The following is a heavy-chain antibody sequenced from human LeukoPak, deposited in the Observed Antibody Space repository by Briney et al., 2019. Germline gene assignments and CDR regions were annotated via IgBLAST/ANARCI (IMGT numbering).Heavy chain of an antibody. CDR3: ARHSLRYGYNLPEAFDI. Sequence: SETLSLTCAVYGGSFSGYYWSWIRQPPGKGLEWIGEINHSGSTNYNPSLKSRVTISVDTSKNQFSLKLSSVTAADTAVYYCARHSLRYGYNLPEAFDIWGQGTLVTVSS. D-gene: IGHD5-24*01. CDR2: INHSGST. CDR1: GGSFSGYY. V-gene: IGHV4-34*01. J-gene: IGHJ3*02.